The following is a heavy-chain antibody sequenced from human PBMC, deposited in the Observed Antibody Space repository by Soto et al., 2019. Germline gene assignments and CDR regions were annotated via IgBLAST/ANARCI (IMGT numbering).Heavy chain of an antibody. CDR1: GXTLSSYC. J-gene: IGHJ6*02. Sequence: GSLRVSCAASGXTLSSYCMSWVRQAPGKGLEWVANIKQDGSEKYYVDSVKGRFTISRDNAKNSLYLQMNSMRAEDTAVYYCAREGAVWLGEYGMDVWGQGTTGTVS. CDR2: IKQDGSEK. CDR3: AREGAVWLGEYGMDV. V-gene: IGHV3-7*01. D-gene: IGHD3-10*01.